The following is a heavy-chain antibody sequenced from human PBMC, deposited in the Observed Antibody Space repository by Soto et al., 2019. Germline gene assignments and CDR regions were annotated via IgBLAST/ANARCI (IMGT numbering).Heavy chain of an antibody. V-gene: IGHV3-33*01. Sequence: GGSLRLSCAASGFTFSSYGMHWVRQAPGKGLEWVAVIWYDGSNKYYADSVKGRFTISRDNSKNTLYLQMNSLRAEDTAVYYCARSPLDRKLGHSGPGIAAAGTRSWFDPWGQGTLVTVSS. CDR3: ARSPLDRKLGHSGPGIAAAGTRSWFDP. J-gene: IGHJ5*02. CDR1: GFTFSSYG. CDR2: IWYDGSNK. D-gene: IGHD6-13*01.